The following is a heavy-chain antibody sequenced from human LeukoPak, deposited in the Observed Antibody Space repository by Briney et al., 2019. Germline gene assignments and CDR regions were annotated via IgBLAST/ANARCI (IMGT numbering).Heavy chain of an antibody. D-gene: IGHD3-22*01. CDR2: IIPIFGTA. CDR3: ASQDPHYDSSGYHHDAFDI. V-gene: IGHV1-69*05. CDR1: GGTFSSYA. Sequence: SVKVSCKASGGTFSSYAISRVRQAPGQGLEWMGGIIPIFGTANYAQKFQGRVTITTDESTSTAYMELSSLRSEDTAVYYCASQDPHYDSSGYHHDAFDIWGQGTMVTVSS. J-gene: IGHJ3*02.